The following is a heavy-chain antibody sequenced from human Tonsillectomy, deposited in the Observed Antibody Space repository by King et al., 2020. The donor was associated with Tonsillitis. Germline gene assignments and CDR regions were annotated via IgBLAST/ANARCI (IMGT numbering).Heavy chain of an antibody. CDR2: ISSSSSYI. J-gene: IGHJ4*02. V-gene: IGHV3-21*01. Sequence: VQLVESGGGLVKPGGSLRLSCAASGFTFSSYSMNWVRQAPGKGLEWVSSISSSSSYIYYADSVKGQFTISRDNAKNSLYLQMNSLRAEDTAVYYCARIPQLGGDDYWGQGTLVTVSS. D-gene: IGHD5-24*01. CDR3: ARIPQLGGDDY. CDR1: GFTFSSYS.